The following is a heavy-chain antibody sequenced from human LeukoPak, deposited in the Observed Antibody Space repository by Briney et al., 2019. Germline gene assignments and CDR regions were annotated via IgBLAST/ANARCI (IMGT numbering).Heavy chain of an antibody. J-gene: IGHJ5*02. CDR3: AKDRGVGEWFDP. Sequence: GGSLRLSCAASGFTLSSYAMSWVRQGPGKGLEWVSAISVSGNTYHADSVKGRFTISRDSSKNTLYLQMNSLRAGDAAVYYCAKDRGVGEWFDPWGQGTLVTVSS. CDR2: ISVSGNT. V-gene: IGHV3-23*01. D-gene: IGHD1-26*01. CDR1: GFTLSSYA.